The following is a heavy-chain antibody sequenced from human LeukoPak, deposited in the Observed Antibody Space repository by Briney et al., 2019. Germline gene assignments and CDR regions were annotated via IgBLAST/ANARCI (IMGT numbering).Heavy chain of an antibody. D-gene: IGHD6-13*01. J-gene: IGHJ5*02. CDR1: GGSISSYY. CDR2: IYTSGST. V-gene: IGHV4-4*07. Sequence: PSETLSLTCRVSGGSISSYYWSWIRQPAGKGLEWIGRIYTSGSTNYNPSLKSRVTMSVDTSKNQFSLKLSSVTDADTAVYYCAREGSSSGWYNWFDPWGQGTLVTVSS. CDR3: AREGSSSGWYNWFDP.